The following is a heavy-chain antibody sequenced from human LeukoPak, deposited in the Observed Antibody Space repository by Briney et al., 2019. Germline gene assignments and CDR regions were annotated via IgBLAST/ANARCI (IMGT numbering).Heavy chain of an antibody. CDR2: IYTSGST. CDR3: ARDSFFRRSSGWFDP. J-gene: IGHJ5*02. V-gene: IGHV4-4*07. CDR1: GGSISSYY. D-gene: IGHD6-6*01. Sequence: PSETLSLTCTVSGGSISSYYWSWIRQPAGKGLEWIGRIYTSGSTNYNPSLKSRVTMSVDTSKNQFSLKLSSVTAADPAVYYCARDSFFRRSSGWFDPWGQGTLVTVSS.